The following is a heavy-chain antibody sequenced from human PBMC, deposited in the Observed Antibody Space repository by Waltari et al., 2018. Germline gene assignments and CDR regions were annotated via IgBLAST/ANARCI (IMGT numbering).Heavy chain of an antibody. CDR2: IYSGGNT. V-gene: IGHV3-53*01. Sequence: EVQLVESGGGLIQPGGSLRLSCEASGLTVSRNYMSWVRRAPGKGLDGLSAIYSGGNTFYADSVKVRFNISIDNSKNTLYLQMNSLRVDDTAVYYCARDDSYGQFMRFDFWGQGTVVTVSS. D-gene: IGHD5-18*01. CDR3: ARDDSYGQFMRFDF. J-gene: IGHJ4*02. CDR1: GLTVSRNY.